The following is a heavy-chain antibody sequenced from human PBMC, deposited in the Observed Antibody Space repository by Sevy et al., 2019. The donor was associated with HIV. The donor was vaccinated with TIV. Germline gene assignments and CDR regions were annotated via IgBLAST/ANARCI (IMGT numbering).Heavy chain of an antibody. CDR3: AKDLPIPLAAAVLDY. V-gene: IGHV3-30*02. CDR1: GFTFSSYG. D-gene: IGHD6-13*01. J-gene: IGHJ4*02. CDR2: IRYDGSNK. Sequence: GGSLRLSCAASGFTFSSYGMHWVRQAPGKGLEWVAFIRYDGSNKYYADSVKGRFTISRDNSKKTLYLQMNSLRAEDTAVYYCAKDLPIPLAAAVLDYWGQGTLVTVSS.